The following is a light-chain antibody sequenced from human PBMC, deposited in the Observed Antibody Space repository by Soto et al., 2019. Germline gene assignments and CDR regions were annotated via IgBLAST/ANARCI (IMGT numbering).Light chain of an antibody. Sequence: EVVLTQSPGTLSLSPGERATLSCRASQSVSSTYVAWYQHIPGQAPRLLIYDASNRATGIPARFSGSGSGTDFTLTISSLEPEDFATYYCQQRKNWQVTFGQGTRLEI. CDR1: QSVSSTY. V-gene: IGKV3D-11*02. CDR2: DAS. J-gene: IGKJ5*01. CDR3: QQRKNWQVT.